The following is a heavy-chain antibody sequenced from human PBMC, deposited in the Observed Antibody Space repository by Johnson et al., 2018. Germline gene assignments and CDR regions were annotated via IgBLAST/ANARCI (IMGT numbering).Heavy chain of an antibody. V-gene: IGHV5-51*03. CDR3: AKLGYCSGGSCYFPDYYYYMDV. Sequence: VQLVQSGAEVKKAGESLKISCKGSGYSFTSYWIGWVRQMPGKGLEWMGIIYPGDSDTRDSPSFHGQVPISAAKSISTAYLQWRSLKASDTAMYYCAKLGYCSGGSCYFPDYYYYMDVWGKGTTVTVSS. CDR1: GYSFTSYW. CDR2: IYPGDSDT. D-gene: IGHD2-15*01. J-gene: IGHJ6*03.